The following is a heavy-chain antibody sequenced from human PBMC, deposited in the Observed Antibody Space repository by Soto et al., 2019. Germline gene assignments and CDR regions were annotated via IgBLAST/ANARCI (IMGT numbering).Heavy chain of an antibody. CDR3: ARARGSLSDFDY. D-gene: IGHD1-26*01. J-gene: IGHJ4*02. V-gene: IGHV3-21*01. CDR1: GFTFSSYS. Sequence: GGSLRLSCAASGFTFSSYSMNWVRQAPGKGLEWVSSISSSSSYIYYADSVKGRFTISRDNAKNSLYLQMNSLRAEDTAVYYCARARGSLSDFDYWGQGTLVTVPS. CDR2: ISSSSSYI.